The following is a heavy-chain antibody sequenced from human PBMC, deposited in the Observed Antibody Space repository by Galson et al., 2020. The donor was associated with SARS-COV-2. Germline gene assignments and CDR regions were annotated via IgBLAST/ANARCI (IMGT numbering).Heavy chain of an antibody. CDR1: GFTFSDYY. CDR2: ISSSGVTI. Sequence: GGSLRLSCAASGFTFSDYYMSWIRQAPGKGLEWVSYISSSGVTIYYADSVKGRFTISRDNAKNSLSLQMNSLRAEDTAVYYCASVVTASRFEYWGEGTLVTVSS. V-gene: IGHV3-11*01. D-gene: IGHD2-21*02. J-gene: IGHJ4*02. CDR3: ASVVTASRFEY.